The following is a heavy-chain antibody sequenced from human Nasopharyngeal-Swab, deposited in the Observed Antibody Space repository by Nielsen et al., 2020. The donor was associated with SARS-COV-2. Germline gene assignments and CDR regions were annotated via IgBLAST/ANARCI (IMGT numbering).Heavy chain of an antibody. V-gene: IGHV4-59*08. Sequence: SETLSLTCTLSGGSIGTYYWSWIRQPPGKGLEGIGYIYYTGSTMYNPSLKGRVTLSVDTSENQFSLRLTSVTAADSAVYYCARQDVSGSYRFMVYWGQGTLVTVSS. CDR3: ARQDVSGSYRFMVY. CDR2: IYYTGST. D-gene: IGHD3-16*02. CDR1: GGSIGTYY. J-gene: IGHJ4*02.